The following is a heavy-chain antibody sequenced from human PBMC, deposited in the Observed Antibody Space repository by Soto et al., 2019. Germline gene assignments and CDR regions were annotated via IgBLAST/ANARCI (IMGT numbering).Heavy chain of an antibody. CDR3: ARDLAKGGGSAGFDY. CDR1: GDTFTANY. V-gene: IGHV1-2*02. CDR2: INPKSGCT. D-gene: IGHD1-26*01. J-gene: IGHJ4*02. Sequence: EASVKVSFKASGDTFTANYIHWLRQAPGQGFEWMGWINPKSGCTKYPQKFQGRVTMTRDTSLSTVYMTLTRLTSDDTAVYYCARDLAKGGGSAGFDYWGQGTLVTVSS.